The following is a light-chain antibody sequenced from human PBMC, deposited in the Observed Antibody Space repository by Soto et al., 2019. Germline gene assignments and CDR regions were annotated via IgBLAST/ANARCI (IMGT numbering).Light chain of an antibody. CDR3: QSYDSSLSAWV. J-gene: IGLJ3*02. CDR2: GND. Sequence: QSVLTQPPSVSGARGQRVTISCSGSSSNIGAPYDVHWYQHLPGTAPKLLLSGNDNRPSGVPDRFSGSRSGTSASLAITGLQAEDEADYYCQSYDSSLSAWVFGGGTQLTVL. V-gene: IGLV1-40*01. CDR1: SSNIGAPYD.